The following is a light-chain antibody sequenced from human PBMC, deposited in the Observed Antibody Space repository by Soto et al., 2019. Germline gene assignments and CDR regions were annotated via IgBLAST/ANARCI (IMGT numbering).Light chain of an antibody. Sequence: EIVLTQSPGTLSLSPGERATLSCRASQSVSSSYLAWYQQKPGQAPGLLIYGASSRATGIPDRFSGSGSGTDVTLTISRLEPEDFAVYYCQQYCSSSWTFGQGTKVEIK. V-gene: IGKV3-20*01. J-gene: IGKJ1*01. CDR2: GAS. CDR3: QQYCSSSWT. CDR1: QSVSSSY.